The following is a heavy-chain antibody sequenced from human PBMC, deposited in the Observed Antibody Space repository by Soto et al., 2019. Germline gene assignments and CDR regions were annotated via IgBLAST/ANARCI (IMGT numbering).Heavy chain of an antibody. CDR3: AKACYAGSGYRNRGRFDP. V-gene: IGHV4-38-2*01. D-gene: IGHD3-22*01. CDR1: GYSISSGYY. CDR2: IFHSGII. Sequence: SETLSLTCSVSGYSISSGYYWGWIRQPPGKGPEWIGSIFHSGIIYYNPSLKSRVTISVDTSKNQFSLKLSSVTAADTAVYYWAKACYAGSGYRNRGRFDPWGQGTLVTVSS. J-gene: IGHJ5*02.